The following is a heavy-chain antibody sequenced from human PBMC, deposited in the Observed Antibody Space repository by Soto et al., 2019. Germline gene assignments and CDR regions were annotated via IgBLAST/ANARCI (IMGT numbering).Heavy chain of an antibody. CDR1: GGSFSGYY. Sequence: SETLSLTCAVYGGSFSGYYWSWIRQPPGKGLEWVVEINHSGSTNYNPSLKSRVTISVDTSKNQFSLKLSSVTAADTAVYYCARELVRGVIKGYYYYGMDVWGQGTTVTVSS. J-gene: IGHJ6*02. CDR2: INHSGST. D-gene: IGHD3-10*01. CDR3: ARELVRGVIKGYYYYGMDV. V-gene: IGHV4-34*01.